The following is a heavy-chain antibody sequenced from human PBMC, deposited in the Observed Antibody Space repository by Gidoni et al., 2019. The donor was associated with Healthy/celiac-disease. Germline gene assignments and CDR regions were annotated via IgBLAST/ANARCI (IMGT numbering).Heavy chain of an antibody. CDR3: ARDGKYYDILTGYYAGHYFDY. CDR2: ISSSSSTI. Sequence: EVQLVESGGGLLQPGGSLRLSCAASGFTFSSYSTNWFRQAPGKGLEWVSYISSSSSTIYYADSVKGRFTISRDNAKNSLYLQMNSLRDEDTAVYYCARDGKYYDILTGYYAGHYFDYWGQGTLVTVSS. V-gene: IGHV3-48*02. D-gene: IGHD3-9*01. J-gene: IGHJ4*02. CDR1: GFTFSSYS.